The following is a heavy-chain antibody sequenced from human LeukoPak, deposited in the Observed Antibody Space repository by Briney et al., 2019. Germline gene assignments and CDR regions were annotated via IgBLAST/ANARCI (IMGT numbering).Heavy chain of an antibody. D-gene: IGHD6-19*01. J-gene: IGHJ4*02. CDR2: ITPNSGGT. CDR1: GCTFTAYY. Sequence: ASVKVSCKASGCTFTAYYIHWVRQAPGQGLEWMGWITPNSGGTNYAQRFQGRVTMTRDTSINTAYMELSRLTSDDTAVYYCARESGYSSGWYYFDYWGQGTLVTVSS. CDR3: ARESGYSSGWYYFDY. V-gene: IGHV1-2*02.